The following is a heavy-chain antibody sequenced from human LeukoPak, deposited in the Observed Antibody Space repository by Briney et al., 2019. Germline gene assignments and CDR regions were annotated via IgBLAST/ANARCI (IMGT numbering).Heavy chain of an antibody. Sequence: SVKVSCKASGGTFSRHAISWVRQDPGQGLEWMGGIISIFGTANYAQKFQGRVTITTDESTSTAYMELSSLRSEDTAVYYCARELAVHDSNFVVVQRFDPWGQGTLVTVSS. D-gene: IGHD2-2*01. CDR2: IISIFGTA. V-gene: IGHV1-69*05. J-gene: IGHJ5*02. CDR3: ARELAVHDSNFVVVQRFDP. CDR1: GGTFSRHA.